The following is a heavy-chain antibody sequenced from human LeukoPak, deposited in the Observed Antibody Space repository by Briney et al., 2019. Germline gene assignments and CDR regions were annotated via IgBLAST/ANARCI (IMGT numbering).Heavy chain of an antibody. Sequence: GGSLRLSCAASGFTFSSYSMNWVRQAPGKGLEWVSYISSSSSTIYYADSVKGRFTISRDNTKNSLYLQMNSLRAEDTAVYYCAKVGEGGSGWPLLNYYFDYWGQGTLVTVSS. J-gene: IGHJ4*02. CDR2: ISSSSSTI. D-gene: IGHD6-19*01. CDR1: GFTFSSYS. V-gene: IGHV3-48*04. CDR3: AKVGEGGSGWPLLNYYFDY.